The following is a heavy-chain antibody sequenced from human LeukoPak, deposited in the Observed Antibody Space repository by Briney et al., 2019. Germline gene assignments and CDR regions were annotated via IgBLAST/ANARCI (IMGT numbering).Heavy chain of an antibody. J-gene: IGHJ4*02. Sequence: PGGSLRLSCAASGFTFSSYEMNWVRHTPGKGLEWVSSISGSGDSTFYADSVKGRFSISRDNSKDTLYLQVNGLRTEDAAVYYCAKDRLLNFRGDCYIFDYWGQGTVVTVSS. V-gene: IGHV3-23*01. CDR3: AKDRLLNFRGDCYIFDY. CDR1: GFTFSSYE. D-gene: IGHD2-21*01. CDR2: ISGSGDST.